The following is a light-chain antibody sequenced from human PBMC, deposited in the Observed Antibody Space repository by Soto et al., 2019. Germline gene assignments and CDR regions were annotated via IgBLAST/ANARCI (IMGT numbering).Light chain of an antibody. Sequence: SYVLTQPPSVSVSPGKTARITCGGNNIGSQSVHWYQQKPGQAPVLVMFYDRVRPSGIPERFSGSNSGNTATLTISRVEAGDEAGYYCQVWDSSSDHPGVFGGGTKVTVL. J-gene: IGLJ2*01. CDR1: NIGSQS. CDR3: QVWDSSSDHPGV. CDR2: YDR. V-gene: IGLV3-21*04.